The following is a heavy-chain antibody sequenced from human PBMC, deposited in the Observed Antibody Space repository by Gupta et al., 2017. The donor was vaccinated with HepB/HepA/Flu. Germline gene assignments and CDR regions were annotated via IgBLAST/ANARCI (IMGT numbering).Heavy chain of an antibody. V-gene: IGHV3-53*01. CDR2: IYSGGTT. CDR1: GFTVSTNY. Sequence: EFQLVESGGGLMQPGGSLRLSCAASGFTVSTNYMTWFRQAPGKGLEWVAVIYSGGTTYYADSVKGRFTISRDNSKNTVSLQMNSLRVEDTAVYYCARVPDDKIFGGYYYFYGMDVWGQGTTVTVSS. CDR3: ARVPDDKIFGGYYYFYGMDV. J-gene: IGHJ6*02. D-gene: IGHD3-3*01.